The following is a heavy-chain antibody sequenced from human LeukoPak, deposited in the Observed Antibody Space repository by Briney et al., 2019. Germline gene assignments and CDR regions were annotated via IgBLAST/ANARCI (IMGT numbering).Heavy chain of an antibody. D-gene: IGHD3-22*01. Sequence: ASVKVSCKASGGTFSSYAISWVRQAPGQGLEWKGGIIPIFGTANYAQKFQGRVTITADESTSTAYMELSSLRSEDTAVYYCARGTYYYDSSGYNWGQGTLVTVSS. CDR3: ARGTYYYDSSGYN. CDR2: IIPIFGTA. J-gene: IGHJ4*02. V-gene: IGHV1-69*13. CDR1: GGTFSSYA.